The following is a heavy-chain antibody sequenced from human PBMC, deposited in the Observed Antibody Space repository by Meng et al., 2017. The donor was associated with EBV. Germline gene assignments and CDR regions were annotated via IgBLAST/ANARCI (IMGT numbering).Heavy chain of an antibody. V-gene: IGHV1-69*01. Sequence: QVQLVQSAAEVKKPGSSVRVSCKTSGGPFRNYAISWVRQAPGQGLEWLGGFLPTLGAPNYAQKFHGRVTITADESTSTHYMDLSSLRSEDTAVYYCASESGRGYTPDHWGHGPLVTVSS. CDR2: FLPTLGAP. J-gene: IGHJ4*01. CDR1: GGPFRNYA. D-gene: IGHD3-10*01. CDR3: ASESGRGYTPDH.